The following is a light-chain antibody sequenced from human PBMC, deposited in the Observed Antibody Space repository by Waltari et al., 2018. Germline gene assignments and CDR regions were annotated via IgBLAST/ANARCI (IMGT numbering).Light chain of an antibody. CDR2: DVN. J-gene: IGLJ2*01. CDR1: SRDVGGYNY. V-gene: IGLV2-11*01. Sequence: QSALTQPRSVSGSPGQSVSISCTGTSRDVGGYNYVSWYRQNPGKAPTIIIFDVNKRHPGVPYRVSGSKSGNTASLTIAGLQAEDEADYYCCSYAGTSSLTFGGGTQLTVL. CDR3: CSYAGTSSLT.